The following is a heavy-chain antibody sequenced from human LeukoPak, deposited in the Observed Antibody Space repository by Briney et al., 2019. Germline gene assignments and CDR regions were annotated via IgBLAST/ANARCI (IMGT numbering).Heavy chain of an antibody. D-gene: IGHD2-21*01. Sequence: GGSLRLSCAASGFTFSSYGMHWVRQAPGKGLEWVAFIRYDGSNKYYADSVKGRFTISRDNSKNTLYLQMNSLRAEDTAVYYCAKDTMQLVIAIPYYFDYWGQGILVTVSS. CDR3: AKDTMQLVIAIPYYFDY. J-gene: IGHJ4*02. CDR2: IRYDGSNK. CDR1: GFTFSSYG. V-gene: IGHV3-30*02.